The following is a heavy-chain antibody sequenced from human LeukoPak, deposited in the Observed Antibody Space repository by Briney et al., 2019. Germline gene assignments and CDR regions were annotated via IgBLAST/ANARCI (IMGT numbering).Heavy chain of an antibody. D-gene: IGHD5-18*01. Sequence: PGGSLRLSCAASGFTFSSYEMNWVRQAPGKGLEWIGSIYHSGSTYYNPSLKSRVTISVDTSKNQFSLKLSSVTAADTAVYYCARDPSETLGYSYGSGWFDPWGQGTLVTVSS. J-gene: IGHJ5*02. CDR2: IYHSGST. CDR1: GFTFSSYE. V-gene: IGHV4-38-2*02. CDR3: ARDPSETLGYSYGSGWFDP.